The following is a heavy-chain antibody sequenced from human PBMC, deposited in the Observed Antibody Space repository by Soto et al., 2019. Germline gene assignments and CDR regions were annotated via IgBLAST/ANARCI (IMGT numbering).Heavy chain of an antibody. CDR1: GFSLSTYW. CDR3: ARVKLLGFGVDPRTNERASDY. CDR2: INEDGSER. J-gene: IGHJ4*02. V-gene: IGHV3-7*05. Sequence: GGSLRLSCAASGFSLSTYWMSWVRQTPGKGLEWVANINEDGSERYYVDSVKGRFTISRDNAKNSLYLQMNSLRGEDTAVYYCARVKLLGFGVDPRTNERASDYWGQGTLVTVSS. D-gene: IGHD3-10*01.